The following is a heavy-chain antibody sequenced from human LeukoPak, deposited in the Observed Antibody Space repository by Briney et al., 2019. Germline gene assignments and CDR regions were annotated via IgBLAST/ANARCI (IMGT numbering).Heavy chain of an antibody. CDR1: GFTFSSYS. J-gene: IGHJ4*02. CDR2: ISSSSSYI. CDR3: ARDLYYYDSSGYPTPFDY. D-gene: IGHD3-22*01. Sequence: PGGSLRLSCAASGFTFSSYSMNWVRQAPGKGLEWVSSISSSSSYIYYADSVKGRFTISRDSAKNSLYLQMNSLRAEDTAVYYCARDLYYYDSSGYPTPFDYWGQGTLVTVSS. V-gene: IGHV3-21*01.